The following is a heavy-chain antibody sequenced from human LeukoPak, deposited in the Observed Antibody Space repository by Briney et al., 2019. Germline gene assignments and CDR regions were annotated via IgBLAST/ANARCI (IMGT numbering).Heavy chain of an antibody. Sequence: ASVKVSCKASGYTFTGYYMHWVRQAPGQGLEWMGWINPTSGGTKYAQKFQGRVTMTRDTSISTAYMELNTLRSDDTAMYYCARGGEPTTVTTFRWFDYWGQGTLVTVSS. J-gene: IGHJ4*02. D-gene: IGHD4-17*01. CDR3: ARGGEPTTVTTFRWFDY. CDR2: INPTSGGT. V-gene: IGHV1-2*02. CDR1: GYTFTGYY.